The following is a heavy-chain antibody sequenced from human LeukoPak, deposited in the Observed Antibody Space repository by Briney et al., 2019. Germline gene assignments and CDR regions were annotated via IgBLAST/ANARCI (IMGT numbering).Heavy chain of an antibody. V-gene: IGHV4-34*01. Sequence: PSETLSLICAVYGGSFSGYYWSWIRQPPGKGLEWIGEINHSGSTYYNPSLKSRVTISVDRSKNQFSLKLSSVTAADTAVYYCARGYSGYDFAYWGQGTLVTVSS. CDR1: GGSFSGYY. J-gene: IGHJ4*02. D-gene: IGHD5-12*01. CDR2: INHSGST. CDR3: ARGYSGYDFAY.